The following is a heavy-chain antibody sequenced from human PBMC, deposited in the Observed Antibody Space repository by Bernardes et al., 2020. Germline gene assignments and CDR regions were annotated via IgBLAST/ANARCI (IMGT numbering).Heavy chain of an antibody. J-gene: IGHJ5*02. CDR2: IYYSGST. V-gene: IGHV4-59*01. CDR3: ARDGYNYEGFDP. D-gene: IGHD5-12*01. Sequence: SETLSLTCTVSGGSISSYYWSWIRQPPGKGLEWIGYIYYSGSTNYNPSLKSRVTISVDTSKNQFSLKLSSVTAADTAVYYCARDGYNYEGFDPWGQGTLVTVSS. CDR1: GGSISSYY.